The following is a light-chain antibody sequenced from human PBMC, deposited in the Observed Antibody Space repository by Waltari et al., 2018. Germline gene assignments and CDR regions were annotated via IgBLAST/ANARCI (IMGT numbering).Light chain of an antibody. J-gene: IGLJ2*01. V-gene: IGLV2-23*02. CDR1: SSDVGSYNL. CDR2: EVS. CDR3: CSYAGRDVV. Sequence: QSALTQPASVSGSPGQSTTISCTGTSSDVGSYNLVSWYQQHPGKAPKLMIYEVSKRPSGVSNRFSGSKSGNTASLTISGLQAEDEADYYCCSYAGRDVVFGGGTKLTVL.